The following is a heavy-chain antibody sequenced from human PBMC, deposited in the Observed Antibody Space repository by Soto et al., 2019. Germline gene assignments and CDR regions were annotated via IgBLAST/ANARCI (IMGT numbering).Heavy chain of an antibody. J-gene: IGHJ4*02. CDR3: ARARDLRFLEWSLFDY. D-gene: IGHD3-3*01. CDR2: INAGNGNT. V-gene: IGHV1-3*01. CDR1: GYTFTSYA. Sequence: QVQLVQSGAEVKKPGASVKVSCKASGYTFTSYAMHWVRQAPGQRLEWMGWINAGNGNTKYSQKFQGRVTITRDTSASTAYMELSSLRSEDTAVYYCARARDLRFLEWSLFDYWGQGTLVTVSS.